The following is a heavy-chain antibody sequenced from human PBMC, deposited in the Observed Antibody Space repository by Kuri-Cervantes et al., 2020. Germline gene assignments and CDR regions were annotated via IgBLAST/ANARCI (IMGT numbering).Heavy chain of an antibody. Sequence: GESLKISCAASGFTFSTNWMSWVRQAPGKGLEWVATIKDDGTEKYYVDSVKGRFAISRDNAKKSLFLQMNSLRAEDTAVYYCAKDSGYCSGGSCPGHYWGQGTLVTVSS. V-gene: IGHV3-7*03. CDR1: GFTFSTNW. J-gene: IGHJ4*02. CDR2: IKDDGTEK. D-gene: IGHD2-15*01. CDR3: AKDSGYCSGGSCPGHY.